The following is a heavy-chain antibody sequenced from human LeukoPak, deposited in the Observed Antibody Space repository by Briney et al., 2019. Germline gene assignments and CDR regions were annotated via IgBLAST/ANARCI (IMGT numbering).Heavy chain of an antibody. CDR1: GYTFTSYG. D-gene: IGHD3-22*01. Sequence: GASVRVSCKASGYTFTSYGISWVRQAPGQGLEWMGWISAYNGNTNYAQKLQGRVTMTTDTSTSTAYMELRSLRSDDTAVYYCARDLAYCDSSGYYPSPDYWGQGTLVTVSS. J-gene: IGHJ4*02. V-gene: IGHV1-18*01. CDR3: ARDLAYCDSSGYYPSPDY. CDR2: ISAYNGNT.